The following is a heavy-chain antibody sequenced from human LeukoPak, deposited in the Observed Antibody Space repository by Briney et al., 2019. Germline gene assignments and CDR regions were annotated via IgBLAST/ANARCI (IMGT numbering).Heavy chain of an antibody. J-gene: IGHJ4*02. CDR3: ARDLRSERRRGFDY. Sequence: PGGSLRLSCAASGFTFSSYSMNWVRQAPGKGLEWVSSISSSSSYIYYADSVKGRFTISRDNAKNSLYLQMNSLRAEDTAAYYCARDLRSERRRGFDYWGQGTLVTVSS. CDR1: GFTFSSYS. CDR2: ISSSSSYI. V-gene: IGHV3-21*01. D-gene: IGHD3-10*01.